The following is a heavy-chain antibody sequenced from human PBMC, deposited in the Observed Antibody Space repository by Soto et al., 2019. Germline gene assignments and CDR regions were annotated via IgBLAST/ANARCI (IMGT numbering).Heavy chain of an antibody. Sequence: PSETLSLTCTVSGGSISSYYWSWIRQPAGKGLEWIGRIYTSGSTNYNPSLKSRVTMSVDTSKNQFSLKLSSVTAADTAVYYCAREIREYSYGLNWFDPWGQGTLVTVSS. V-gene: IGHV4-4*07. CDR3: AREIREYSYGLNWFDP. CDR1: GGSISSYY. D-gene: IGHD5-18*01. CDR2: IYTSGST. J-gene: IGHJ5*02.